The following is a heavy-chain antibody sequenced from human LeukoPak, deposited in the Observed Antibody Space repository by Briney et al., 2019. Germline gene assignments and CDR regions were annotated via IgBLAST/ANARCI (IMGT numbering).Heavy chain of an antibody. CDR1: GGTFSSYA. CDR2: IIPIFGTA. V-gene: IGHV1-69*06. Sequence: GASVKVSCKASGGTFSSYAISWVRQAPGQGLEWMGGIIPIFGTANYAQKFQGRVTITADKSTSTAYMELSSLRSEDTAVYYCARDPVWQWLISEGELLPTWFDPWGQGTLVTVSS. D-gene: IGHD1-26*01. CDR3: ARDPVWQWLISEGELLPTWFDP. J-gene: IGHJ5*02.